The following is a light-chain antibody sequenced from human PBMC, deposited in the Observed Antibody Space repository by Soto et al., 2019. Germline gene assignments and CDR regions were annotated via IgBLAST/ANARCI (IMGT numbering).Light chain of an antibody. CDR3: QQYNNWPLT. Sequence: DIQMTQSPSSLSASVGDRVNITCRASQGIRNYLAWYQQKPGKVPTLLIYAASTLQSGVPSRFGGSGSGTEFTLTISSLRSEDFAVYYCQQYNNWPLTFGQGTKVDI. V-gene: IGKV1-27*01. CDR2: AAS. J-gene: IGKJ1*01. CDR1: QGIRNY.